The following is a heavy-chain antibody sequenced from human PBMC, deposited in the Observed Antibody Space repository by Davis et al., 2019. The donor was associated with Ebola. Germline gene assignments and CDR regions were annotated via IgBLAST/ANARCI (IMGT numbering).Heavy chain of an antibody. CDR2: ISAYNGNT. CDR3: AGGEGQYGDYANLYYYYGMDV. Sequence: AASVKVSCKASGYTFTSYGISWVRQAPGQGLEWMGWISAYNGNTNYAQKLQGRVTMTTDTSTSTAYMELSSLRSEDTAVYYCAGGEGQYGDYANLYYYYGMDVWGQGTTVTVSS. J-gene: IGHJ6*02. CDR1: GYTFTSYG. D-gene: IGHD4-17*01. V-gene: IGHV1-18*01.